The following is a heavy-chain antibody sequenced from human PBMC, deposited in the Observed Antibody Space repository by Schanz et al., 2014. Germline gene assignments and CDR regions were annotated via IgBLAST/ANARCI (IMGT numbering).Heavy chain of an antibody. Sequence: EVQLVESGGGLIQPGGSLRLSCAASGYTVSSNYMSWVRQAPGKGLEWVSVIYNGGGGRTYYADSVKGRFTISSDNSKNTVFLQMNSLRAEDTGVYYCAKDLGGYSSSRIEYFQHWGQGTLVTVSS. CDR2: IYNGGGGRT. D-gene: IGHD6-13*01. CDR3: AKDLGGYSSSRIEYFQH. CDR1: GYTVSSNY. J-gene: IGHJ1*01. V-gene: IGHV3-53*01.